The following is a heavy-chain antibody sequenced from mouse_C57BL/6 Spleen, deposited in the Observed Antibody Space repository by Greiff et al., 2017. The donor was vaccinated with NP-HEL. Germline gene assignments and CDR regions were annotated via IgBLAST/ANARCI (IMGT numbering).Heavy chain of an antibody. CDR3: ARSHYDGYYPFAY. J-gene: IGHJ3*01. D-gene: IGHD2-3*01. Sequence: VQLQQPGAELVRPGSSVKLSCKASGYTFTSYWMHWVKQRPIQGLEWIGNIDPSDSETHYNQKFKDKATLTVDKSSSTAYMQLSSLTSEDSAVYYCARSHYDGYYPFAYWGQGTLVTVSA. CDR1: GYTFTSYW. CDR2: IDPSDSET. V-gene: IGHV1-52*01.